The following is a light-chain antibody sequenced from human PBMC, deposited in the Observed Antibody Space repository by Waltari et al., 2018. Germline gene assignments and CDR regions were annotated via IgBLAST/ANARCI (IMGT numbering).Light chain of an antibody. CDR1: QSISYY. CDR3: QQSYSSPT. Sequence: DIQMTQSPSSLSASVGDRVTITCRASQSISYYLNWYQHKPGRAPKLLIYTASSLQGGVPSRFSGSGSGTDFILTISSLQPDDFATYYCQQSYSSPTFGGGTKVEI. V-gene: IGKV1-39*01. CDR2: TAS. J-gene: IGKJ4*01.